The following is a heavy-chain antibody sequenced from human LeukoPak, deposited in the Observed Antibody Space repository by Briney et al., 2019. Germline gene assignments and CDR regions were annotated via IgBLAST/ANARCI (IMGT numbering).Heavy chain of an antibody. Sequence: SVKFSCKASGGTFSSYAISWVRQAPGQGLEWMGGIIPIFGTANYAQKFQGRVTITADESTSTAYMELSSLRSEDTAVYYCARDVVVVPVASYYYYYMDVWGKGTTVTVSS. J-gene: IGHJ6*03. D-gene: IGHD2-2*01. CDR3: ARDVVVVPVASYYYYYMDV. V-gene: IGHV1-69*13. CDR1: GGTFSSYA. CDR2: IIPIFGTA.